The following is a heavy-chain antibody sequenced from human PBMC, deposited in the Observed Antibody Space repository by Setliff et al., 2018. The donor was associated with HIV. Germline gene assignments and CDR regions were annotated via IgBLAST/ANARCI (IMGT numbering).Heavy chain of an antibody. CDR1: GYNFVDYS. Sequence: GESLKISCQGSGYNFVDYSIAWVRQVPGKGLEWMGIIYPVDSDTRYSPSFQGQVTISADKPISTAYLQWSSLKASDTAMYYCARRLSANSFDYWGQGTLVTVSS. V-gene: IGHV5-51*01. J-gene: IGHJ4*02. CDR2: IYPVDSDT. CDR3: ARRLSANSFDY. D-gene: IGHD1-7*01.